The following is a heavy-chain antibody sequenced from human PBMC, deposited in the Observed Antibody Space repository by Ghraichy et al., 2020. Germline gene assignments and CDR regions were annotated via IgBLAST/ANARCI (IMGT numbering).Heavy chain of an antibody. Sequence: SETLSLTCTVSGVSITNYYFSWIRQPPGKGLEYIGYMFYSGITNYNPSLKSRVTISVDASKKQFFLNLSSVTAADTAVYYCVRGGGSNYYYGMDVWGQGTTVTVSS. J-gene: IGHJ6*02. CDR3: VRGGGSNYYYGMDV. CDR1: GVSITNYY. CDR2: MFYSGIT. V-gene: IGHV4-59*12. D-gene: IGHD2-15*01.